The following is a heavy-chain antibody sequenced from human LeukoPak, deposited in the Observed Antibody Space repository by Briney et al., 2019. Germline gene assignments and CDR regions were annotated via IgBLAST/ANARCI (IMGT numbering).Heavy chain of an antibody. CDR3: TKTRNTVTTRYYYMDV. CDR1: GFTFSDYY. J-gene: IGHJ6*03. D-gene: IGHD4-17*01. V-gene: IGHV3-11*01. CDR2: ISSSGSTI. Sequence: PGGSLRLSCAASGFTFSDYYMSWIRQAPGKGLEWVSYISSSGSTIYYADSVKGRFTISRDNAKNSLYLQMNSLRAEDTAVYYCTKTRNTVTTRYYYMDVWGKGTTVTVSS.